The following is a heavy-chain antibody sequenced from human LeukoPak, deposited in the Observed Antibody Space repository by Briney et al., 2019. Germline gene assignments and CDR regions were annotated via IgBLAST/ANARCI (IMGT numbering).Heavy chain of an antibody. Sequence: GASVKVSCKASGYTFTSYDINWVRQATGQGLEWMGWMNPNSGNTGYAQKFQGRVTMTRNTSISTAYMELSSLRSEDTAVYYCARGRIRHTRIAARPIPSYYMDVWGKGTTVTVSS. V-gene: IGHV1-8*01. CDR3: ARGRIRHTRIAARPIPSYYMDV. D-gene: IGHD6-6*01. J-gene: IGHJ6*03. CDR1: GYTFTSYD. CDR2: MNPNSGNT.